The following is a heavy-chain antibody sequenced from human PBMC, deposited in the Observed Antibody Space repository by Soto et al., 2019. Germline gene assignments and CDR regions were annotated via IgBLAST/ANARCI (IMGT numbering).Heavy chain of an antibody. D-gene: IGHD6-13*01. CDR1: GFTFSSYA. Sequence: PGGSLRLSCAASGFTFSSYAMSWVRQAPGKGLEWVSAISGSGGSTYYADSVKGRFTISRDNSKNTLYLQMNSLRAEDTAVYYCAKDLEAYSRGSTNWFDPWGQGTLVTVSS. CDR2: ISGSGGST. J-gene: IGHJ5*02. V-gene: IGHV3-23*01. CDR3: AKDLEAYSRGSTNWFDP.